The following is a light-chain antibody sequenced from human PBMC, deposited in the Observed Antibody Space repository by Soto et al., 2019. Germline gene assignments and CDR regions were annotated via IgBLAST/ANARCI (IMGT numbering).Light chain of an antibody. CDR1: QSVRSS. V-gene: IGKV3-11*01. CDR3: QQRTNWPPEIT. CDR2: DAS. Sequence: IVLTQSPATLSLSPGERATLSCRASQSVRSSLAWYQQKPGQAPRLLIYDASNRATGIPARFSASGSGTDFTLTISSLEPEDFAVYFCQQRTNWPPEITFGPGTKVDIK. J-gene: IGKJ3*01.